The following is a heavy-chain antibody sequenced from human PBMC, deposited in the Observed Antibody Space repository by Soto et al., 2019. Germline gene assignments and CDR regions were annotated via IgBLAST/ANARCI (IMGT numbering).Heavy chain of an antibody. J-gene: IGHJ3*01. D-gene: IGHD3-22*01. V-gene: IGHV4-34*01. CDR2: INQSEST. CDR3: ARGRYSDSSGFYDAFDV. Sequence: QVQLQQWGAGLLKPSETLSLTCAVYGGSFGGYYWTSIRLPPGKGLEWIGQINQSESTNYSPSVKSRVTVSVDTSNNLFSLKLHSVTAADTAVYYCARGRYSDSSGFYDAFDVWGQGTMVTVSS. CDR1: GGSFGGYY.